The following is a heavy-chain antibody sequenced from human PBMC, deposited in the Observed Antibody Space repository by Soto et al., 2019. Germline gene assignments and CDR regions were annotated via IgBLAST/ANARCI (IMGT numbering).Heavy chain of an antibody. CDR1: GFIFSGSA. V-gene: IGHV3-73*01. CDR3: IRGGSPYYYDY. J-gene: IGHJ4*02. CDR2: ILNKAGNYAT. Sequence: EVQLVESGAGLVQPGGSLKLSCAASGFIFSGSAVHWVRQASGKGLEWVGRILNKAGNYATAYPASMKGRFTISRDDSENTALLQMNSLKTEDTAVYYCIRGGSPYYYDYWGQGTLVDVSS.